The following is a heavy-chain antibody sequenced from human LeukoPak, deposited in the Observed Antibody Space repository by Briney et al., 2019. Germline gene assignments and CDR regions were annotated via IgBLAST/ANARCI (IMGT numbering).Heavy chain of an antibody. D-gene: IGHD1-26*01. Sequence: GGSLRLSCAASGFTFDDYAMHWVRQAPGKGLEWVSGISWNSGSIGYADSVKGRFTISRDNAKNSLYLQINSLRAEDMALYYCAKDTRGSYADAFDIWGQGTMVTVSS. CDR2: ISWNSGSI. CDR1: GFTFDDYA. J-gene: IGHJ3*02. V-gene: IGHV3-9*03. CDR3: AKDTRGSYADAFDI.